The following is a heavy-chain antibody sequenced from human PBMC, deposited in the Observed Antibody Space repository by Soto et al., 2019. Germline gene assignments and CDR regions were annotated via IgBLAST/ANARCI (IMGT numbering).Heavy chain of an antibody. D-gene: IGHD3-16*02. J-gene: IGHJ4*02. CDR2: IYHSGST. CDR1: GGSISSSNW. CDR3: ARVGLIMITFGGVIVRQKPIDY. V-gene: IGHV4-4*02. Sequence: SETLSLTCAVSGGSISSSNWWSWVRQPPGKGLEWIGEIYHSGSTNYNPSLKSRVTISVDKSKNQFSLKLSSVTAADTAVYYCARVGLIMITFGGVIVRQKPIDYWGQGTLVTVSS.